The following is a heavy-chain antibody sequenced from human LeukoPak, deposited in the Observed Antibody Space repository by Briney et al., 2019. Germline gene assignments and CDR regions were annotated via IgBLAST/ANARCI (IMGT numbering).Heavy chain of an antibody. D-gene: IGHD6-19*01. Sequence: SVNVSCKASGGTFSSYAISWVRQAPGQGLEWMGGIIPIFGTANYAQKFQGRVTITADESTSTAYMELSSLRSEDTAVYYCARAVAGTGNFDYWGQGTLVTVSS. CDR2: IIPIFGTA. V-gene: IGHV1-69*13. J-gene: IGHJ4*02. CDR1: GGTFSSYA. CDR3: ARAVAGTGNFDY.